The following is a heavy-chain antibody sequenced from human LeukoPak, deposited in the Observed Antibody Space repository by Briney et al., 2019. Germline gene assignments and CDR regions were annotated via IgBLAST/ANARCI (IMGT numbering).Heavy chain of an antibody. Sequence: PGGSLRLSCAASGFTVSSNYMSWVRQAPGKGLEWVSVIYSGGSTYYADSVKGRFTISRDNSKNTLYLQTNSLRAEDTAVYYCERDGPIAVAGTYFDYWGQGTLVTVSS. D-gene: IGHD6-19*01. V-gene: IGHV3-66*01. J-gene: IGHJ4*02. CDR3: ERDGPIAVAGTYFDY. CDR1: GFTVSSNY. CDR2: IYSGGST.